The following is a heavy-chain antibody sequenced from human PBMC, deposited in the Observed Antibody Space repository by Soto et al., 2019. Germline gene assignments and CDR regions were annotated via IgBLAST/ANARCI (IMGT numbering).Heavy chain of an antibody. Sequence: GGSLRLSCAASGFTFSSYAMSWVRQAPGKGLEWVSAISGSGGSTYYADSVKGRFTISRDNSKNTLYLQMNSLRAEETAVYYCAKDLKVWEPENYDSSGYYYPADAFDIWGQGTMVTVSS. CDR3: AKDLKVWEPENYDSSGYYYPADAFDI. CDR2: ISGSGGST. D-gene: IGHD3-22*01. V-gene: IGHV3-23*01. J-gene: IGHJ3*02. CDR1: GFTFSSYA.